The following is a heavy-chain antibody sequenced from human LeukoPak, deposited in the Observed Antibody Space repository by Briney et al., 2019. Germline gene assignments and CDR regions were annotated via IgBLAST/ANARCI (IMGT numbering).Heavy chain of an antibody. CDR1: GGSFSGYY. J-gene: IGHJ4*02. CDR2: INHSGST. Sequence: SETLSPTCAVYGGSFSGYYWSWIRQPPGKGLEWIGEINHSGSTNYNPSLKSRVTISVDTSKNQFSLKLSSVTAADTAVYYCARRGGGYSYGRRNYFDYWGQGTLVTVSS. CDR3: ARRGGGYSYGRRNYFDY. D-gene: IGHD5-18*01. V-gene: IGHV4-34*01.